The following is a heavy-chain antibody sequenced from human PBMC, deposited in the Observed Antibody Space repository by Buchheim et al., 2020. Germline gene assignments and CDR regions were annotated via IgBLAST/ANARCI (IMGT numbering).Heavy chain of an antibody. CDR3: ARGYYYDTYGMDV. Sequence: QVQLQQWGAGLLKPSETLSLTCAVYGGSFSGYYWSWIRQPPGKGLEWIGEINHSGSTNYNPSLKSRATISVDTSKNQFSLKLSSVTAADTAVYYCARGYYYDTYGMDVWGQGTT. J-gene: IGHJ6*02. CDR1: GGSFSGYY. V-gene: IGHV4-34*01. D-gene: IGHD3-22*01. CDR2: INHSGST.